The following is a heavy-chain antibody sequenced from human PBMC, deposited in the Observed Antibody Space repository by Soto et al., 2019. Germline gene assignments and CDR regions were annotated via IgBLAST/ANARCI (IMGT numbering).Heavy chain of an antibody. CDR2: ISGSGGST. CDR1: VSSYA. D-gene: IGHD3-10*01. CDR3: ACMVRGALDY. V-gene: IGHV3-23*01. Sequence: PGGSLRLSCAASVSSYAMSWVRQAPGKGLEWVSAISGSGGSTYYADSVKGRFTISRDNSKNTLYLQMNSLRAEDTAVYYCACMVRGALDYRGQGTLVTVSS. J-gene: IGHJ4*02.